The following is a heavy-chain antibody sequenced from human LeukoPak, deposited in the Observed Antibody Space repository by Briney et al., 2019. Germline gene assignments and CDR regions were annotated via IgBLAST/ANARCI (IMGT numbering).Heavy chain of an antibody. J-gene: IGHJ4*02. CDR1: GFTFSSYA. V-gene: IGHV3-23*01. Sequence: GGSLRLSCAASGFTFSSYAMRWVRQAPGKGLEWVSGISGSGGSTYYADSVKGRLTISRDNSKNTLYLQMNSLRAEDTAVYYCAKGRYYGSGKWGYFEYWGQGTLVTVSS. CDR3: AKGRYYGSGKWGYFEY. D-gene: IGHD3-10*01. CDR2: ISGSGGST.